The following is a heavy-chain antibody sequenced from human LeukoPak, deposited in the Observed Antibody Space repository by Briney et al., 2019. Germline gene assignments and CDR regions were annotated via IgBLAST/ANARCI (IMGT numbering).Heavy chain of an antibody. V-gene: IGHV3-11*01. CDR1: GFTVSSNY. J-gene: IGHJ2*01. Sequence: GGSLRLSCAASGFTVSSNYMSWVRQAPGKGLEWVSYISSSGSTIYYADSVKGRFTISRDNAKNSLYLQMNSLRAEDTAVYYCARVREDPKGWYFDLWGRGTLVTVSS. CDR2: ISSSGSTI. CDR3: ARVREDPKGWYFDL.